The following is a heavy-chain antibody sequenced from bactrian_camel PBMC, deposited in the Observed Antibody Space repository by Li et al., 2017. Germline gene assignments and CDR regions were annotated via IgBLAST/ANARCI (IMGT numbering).Heavy chain of an antibody. CDR3: KTNARRDGGRWFCNRGY. CDR2: IDRDGST. V-gene: IGHV3S53*01. J-gene: IGHJ6*01. D-gene: IGHD6*01. Sequence: HVQLVESGGGSVQAGGSLRLSCAASGDAVNSYCVTWFRQAPGKERDGVAAIDRDGSTTYADSVKGRFTISQDKGKDTVYLQMNSLQPEDTAMYSCKTNARRDGGRWFCNRGYWGQGTQVTVS. CDR1: GDAVNSYC.